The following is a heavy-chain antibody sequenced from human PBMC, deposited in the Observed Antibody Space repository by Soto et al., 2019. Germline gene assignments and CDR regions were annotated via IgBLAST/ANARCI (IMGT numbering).Heavy chain of an antibody. CDR3: ARQVRDGYNYFDY. D-gene: IGHD5-12*01. Sequence: GGSLRLSCAASGFTFSSYGMHWVRQAPGKGLEWVAVIWYDGSNKYYADSVKGRFTISRDNSKNTLYLQMNSLRAEDTAVYYCARQVRDGYNYFDYWGQGTLVTVSS. V-gene: IGHV3-33*01. CDR1: GFTFSSYG. J-gene: IGHJ4*02. CDR2: IWYDGSNK.